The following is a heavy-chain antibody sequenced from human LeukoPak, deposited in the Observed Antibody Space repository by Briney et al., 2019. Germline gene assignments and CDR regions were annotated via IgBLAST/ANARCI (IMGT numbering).Heavy chain of an antibody. V-gene: IGHV3-53*01. CDR1: GFTVSSNF. J-gene: IGHJ4*02. Sequence: GGSMRLSCAASGFTVSSNFLSWVRQPPGKGLEWVSDIYSGGSTYYADSVKGRFTISRDNSKNTLYLQMNSLRAEDTAVYYRTRGGGGSFPHYWGQGTLVTVSS. CDR2: IYSGGST. D-gene: IGHD2-21*01. CDR3: TRGGGGSFPHY.